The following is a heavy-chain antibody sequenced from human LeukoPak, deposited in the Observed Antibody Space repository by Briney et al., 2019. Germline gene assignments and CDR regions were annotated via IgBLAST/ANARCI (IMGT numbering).Heavy chain of an antibody. CDR3: AREARYSSGWRGYYDSSGYSSLDY. D-gene: IGHD3-22*01. CDR2: ISSSSSYI. V-gene: IGHV3-21*01. CDR1: GFTFSSSW. J-gene: IGHJ4*02. Sequence: GGSLRLSCAASGFTFSSSWMSWVRQAPGKGLEWVSSISSSSSYIYYADSVKGRFTISRDNAKNSLYLQMDSLRAEDTAVYYCAREARYSSGWRGYYDSSGYSSLDYWGQGTLVTVSS.